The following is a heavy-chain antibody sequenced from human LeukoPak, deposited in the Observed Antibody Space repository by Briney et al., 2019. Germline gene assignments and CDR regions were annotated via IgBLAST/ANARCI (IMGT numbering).Heavy chain of an antibody. CDR3: ERLWGYDGYAPYGMDV. J-gene: IGHJ6*02. D-gene: IGHD5-12*01. Sequence: PSGTLSLTCAVSGGSISSNNWWSGVRQPPGKGLEGIGEIYHSGNTNYNPSLKSRVTISVDKSNNQFSLKLSSVTAADTAVYYCERLWGYDGYAPYGMDVWGQGTTVTVSS. V-gene: IGHV4-4*02. CDR1: GGSISSNNW. CDR2: IYHSGNT.